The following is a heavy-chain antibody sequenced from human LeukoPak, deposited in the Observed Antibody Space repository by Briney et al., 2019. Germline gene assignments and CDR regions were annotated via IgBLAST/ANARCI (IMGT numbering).Heavy chain of an antibody. CDR3: ATEATTRRAFDI. J-gene: IGHJ3*02. V-gene: IGHV1-24*01. CDR1: GYTLTELS. Sequence: GASVKVSCKVSGYTLTELSIHWVRQAPGKGLEWMGGFDPEDGETIYAQKFQGRVTMTEDTSTDTAYMELSSLRSEDTAVYYCATEATTRRAFDIWGQGTMVTVSS. D-gene: IGHD1-26*01. CDR2: FDPEDGET.